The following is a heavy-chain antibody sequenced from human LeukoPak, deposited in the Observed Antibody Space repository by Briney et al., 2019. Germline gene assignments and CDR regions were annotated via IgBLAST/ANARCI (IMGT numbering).Heavy chain of an antibody. CDR3: ARVSGVWGDYFDY. J-gene: IGHJ4*02. CDR2: INPNSGGT. V-gene: IGHV1-2*02. D-gene: IGHD3-16*01. Sequence: ASVKVSCKASGYTFTGYYMHWVRQAPGQGLEWMGWINPNSGGTNYAQKFQGRVTMTRDTSISTAYMELSRLRSDDTAVYYCARVSGVWGDYFDYWGQGTLVTVSS. CDR1: GYTFTGYY.